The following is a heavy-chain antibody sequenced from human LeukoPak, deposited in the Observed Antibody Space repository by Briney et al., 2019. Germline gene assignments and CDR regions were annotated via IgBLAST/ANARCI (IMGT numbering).Heavy chain of an antibody. D-gene: IGHD5-18*01. V-gene: IGHV3-23*01. J-gene: IGHJ4*02. Sequence: HPGGSLRLSCAASGFTFSSYAMSWVRQAPGKGLDWVSSITGTGGSTYYADSVQGRFTISRDNSKNTLFLQMNGLRAEDTAVYYCAGGSTEYNYGYGYWGQGTLVTVSS. CDR3: AGGSTEYNYGYGY. CDR2: ITGTGGST. CDR1: GFTFSSYA.